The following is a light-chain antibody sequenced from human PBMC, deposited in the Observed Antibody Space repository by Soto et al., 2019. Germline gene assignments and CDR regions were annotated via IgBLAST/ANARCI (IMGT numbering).Light chain of an antibody. J-gene: IGLJ3*02. CDR3: SSFRSGSVVL. CDR2: GVT. CDR1: SSDVGGYNY. V-gene: IGLV2-14*01. Sequence: QSVLTQPASVSGSPGQSITFSCTGTSSDVGGYNYVSWYQQHPGKAPKLVIYGVTYRPSGVSARFSGSKFQNTASLTISGLQAEDEADYYCSSFRSGSVVLFGGGTKLTVL.